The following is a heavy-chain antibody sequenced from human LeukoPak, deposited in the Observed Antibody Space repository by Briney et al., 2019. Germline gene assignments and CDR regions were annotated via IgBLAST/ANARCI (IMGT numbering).Heavy chain of an antibody. J-gene: IGHJ3*02. CDR1: GGSISSGGYY. D-gene: IGHD3-22*01. CDR3: ARGYSSGSNDAFDI. CDR2: IYHSGST. V-gene: IGHV4-30-2*01. Sequence: SETLSLTCTVSGGSISSGGYYWSWIRQHPGKGLEWIGYIYHSGSTYYNPSLKSRVTISVDRSKNQFSLKLSSVTAADTAVYYCARGYSSGSNDAFDIWGQGTMVTVSS.